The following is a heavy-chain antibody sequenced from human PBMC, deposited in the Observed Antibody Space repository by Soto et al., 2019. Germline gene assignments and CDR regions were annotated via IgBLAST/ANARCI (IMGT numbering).Heavy chain of an antibody. Sequence: SETLSLTCAVYGGSFSDYYWSWIRQPPGKGLEWIGEIHHTGSTKYNPSLKSRVTISVDTSKNQFSLKLSSVTAADTAVYYCATIKPNYWGQGSLVTVSS. CDR3: ATIKPNY. CDR2: IHHTGST. J-gene: IGHJ4*02. CDR1: GGSFSDYY. V-gene: IGHV4-34*01.